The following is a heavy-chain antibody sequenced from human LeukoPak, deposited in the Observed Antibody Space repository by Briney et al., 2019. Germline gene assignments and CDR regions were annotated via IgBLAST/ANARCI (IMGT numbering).Heavy chain of an antibody. J-gene: IGHJ6*02. CDR3: ARAGLLWFGQSRMDV. CDR1: GFTFSNNA. Sequence: GGSLRLSCAASGFTFSNNAMSWVRQAPGKGLEWVSATSTSGGSAYYADSVKGRFTISRDNAKNSLYLQMNSLRAEDTAVYYCARAGLLWFGQSRMDVWGQGTTVTVSS. V-gene: IGHV3-23*01. CDR2: TSTSGGSA. D-gene: IGHD3-10*01.